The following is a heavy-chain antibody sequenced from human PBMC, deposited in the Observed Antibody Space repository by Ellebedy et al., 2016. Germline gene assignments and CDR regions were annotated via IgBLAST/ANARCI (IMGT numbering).Heavy chain of an antibody. CDR1: GYTFTTYG. CDR2: INTGNDDT. CDR3: ARVLGSPVVGTGFFDY. Sequence: ASVTVSCKASGYTFTTYGIHWVRQAPGQSLEWMGWINTGNDDTKYSQKFQGRITITRDTSASTVYMELSSLRSEDTAVYFCARVLGSPVVGTGFFDYWGQGTLVTVSS. V-gene: IGHV1-3*04. J-gene: IGHJ4*02. D-gene: IGHD6-13*01.